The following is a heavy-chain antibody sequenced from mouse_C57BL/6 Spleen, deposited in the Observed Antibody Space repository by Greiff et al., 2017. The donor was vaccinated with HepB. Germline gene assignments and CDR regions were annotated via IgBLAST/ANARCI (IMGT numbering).Heavy chain of an antibody. CDR1: GFTFSSYG. Sequence: EVMLVESGGDLVKPGGSLKLSCAASGFTFSSYGMSWVRQTPDKRLEWVATISSGGSYTYYPDSVKGRFTISRDNAKNTLYLQMSSLKSEDTAMYDCARSLYGSSYEFDYWGQGTTLTVSS. D-gene: IGHD1-1*01. V-gene: IGHV5-6*01. CDR2: ISSGGSYT. CDR3: ARSLYGSSYEFDY. J-gene: IGHJ2*01.